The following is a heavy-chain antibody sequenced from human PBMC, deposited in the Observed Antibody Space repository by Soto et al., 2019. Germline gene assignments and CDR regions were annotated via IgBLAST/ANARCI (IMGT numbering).Heavy chain of an antibody. V-gene: IGHV4-4*07. CDR3: VRDGTKTLRDWFDP. D-gene: IGHD1-1*01. Sequence: SETLSVTCTVSGASISCFYWSWIRKSAGKGLEWIGRIYATGTTDYNPSLKSRVMMSVDTSKKQFSLKLRSVTAADTAVYYCVRDGTKTLRDWFDPWGQGISVTVSS. CDR2: IYATGTT. CDR1: GASISCFY. J-gene: IGHJ5*02.